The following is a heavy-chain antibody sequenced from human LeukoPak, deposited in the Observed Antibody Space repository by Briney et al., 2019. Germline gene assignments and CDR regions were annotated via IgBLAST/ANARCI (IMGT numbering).Heavy chain of an antibody. CDR3: AREGSSS. CDR2: IYHSGST. V-gene: IGHV4-38-2*02. Sequence: PSETLSLTCTVSGYSISSGYYWGWIRQPPGKGLEWIGSIYHSGSTYYNPSLKSRVTISVDTSKNQFSLKLSSVTAADTAVYYCAREGSSSWGQGTMVTVSS. J-gene: IGHJ3*01. CDR1: GYSISSGYY. D-gene: IGHD6-13*01.